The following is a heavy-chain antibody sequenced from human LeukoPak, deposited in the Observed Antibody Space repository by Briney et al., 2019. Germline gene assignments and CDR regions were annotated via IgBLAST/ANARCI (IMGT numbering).Heavy chain of an antibody. Sequence: SETLSLTCAVYGGSFSGYYWSWIRQPPGKGLEWIGEINHSGSTNYNPSLKSRVTISVDTSKNQFSLKLSSVTAADTAVYYCARAPYSSSPIDYWGQGTLVTVSS. CDR2: INHSGST. CDR1: GGSFSGYY. D-gene: IGHD6-13*01. J-gene: IGHJ4*02. CDR3: ARAPYSSSPIDY. V-gene: IGHV4-34*01.